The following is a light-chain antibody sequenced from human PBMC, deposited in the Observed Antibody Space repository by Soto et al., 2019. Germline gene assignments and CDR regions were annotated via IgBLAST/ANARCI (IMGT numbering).Light chain of an antibody. CDR3: QHYNNWPPWT. J-gene: IGKJ1*01. V-gene: IGKV3-15*01. CDR2: GAS. CDR1: QRISSN. Sequence: EIVMTQSPATLSVSPGERATLFCRASQRISSNLAWYQQKPGQAPRLLLYGASTRATGIPVRFSGSGSGTEFTLTISSLQSEDFAVYYCQHYNNWPPWTFGQGTKVEIK.